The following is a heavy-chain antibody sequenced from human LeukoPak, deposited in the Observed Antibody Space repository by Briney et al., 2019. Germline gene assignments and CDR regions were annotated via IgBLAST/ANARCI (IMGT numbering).Heavy chain of an antibody. J-gene: IGHJ4*02. CDR1: GFTLSSYA. Sequence: PGGSLRLSCAASGFTLSSYAMSWVRQAPGKGLEWVSASCGSGDRTFYADSVKGRFTISRDNSKSTLYVQMNSLRVEDTAVYYCARDPLRYLRVGHYDYWGQGTLVAVSS. V-gene: IGHV3-23*01. CDR3: ARDPLRYLRVGHYDY. D-gene: IGHD3-9*01. CDR2: SCGSGDRT.